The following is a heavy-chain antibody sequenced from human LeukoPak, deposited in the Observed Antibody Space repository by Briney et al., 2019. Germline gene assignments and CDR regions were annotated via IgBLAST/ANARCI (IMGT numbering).Heavy chain of an antibody. Sequence: SQTLSLTCAISGDSVSSNSAAWNWITQSPSRGLEWLGRTYYRSKWYNDYAVSVKGRITINPDSSNDQVSLQLNSVTPEDTAVYYCARGLWASDSFDIWGQGTMVTVSS. D-gene: IGHD7-27*01. J-gene: IGHJ3*02. V-gene: IGHV6-1*01. CDR3: ARGLWASDSFDI. CDR1: GDSVSSNSAA. CDR2: TYYRSKWYN.